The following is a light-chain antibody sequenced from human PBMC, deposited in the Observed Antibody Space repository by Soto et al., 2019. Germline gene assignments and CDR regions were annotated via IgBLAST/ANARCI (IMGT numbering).Light chain of an antibody. CDR3: QQSYTRT. CDR1: QSISNY. J-gene: IGKJ1*01. CDR2: AAS. Sequence: DLQLTQSPSSLSASVGDRVSISCRASQSISNYLNWYQQKPGKAPKVLIFAASRLQSGVPSRFSGSGSGTDFTLTISSLQPEDFATYYCQQSYTRTFGQGTKVDIK. V-gene: IGKV1-39*01.